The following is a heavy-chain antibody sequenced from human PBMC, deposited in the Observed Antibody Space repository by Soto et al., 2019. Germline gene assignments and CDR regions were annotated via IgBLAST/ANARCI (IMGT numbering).Heavy chain of an antibody. CDR2: IWSDGRNQ. J-gene: IGHJ5*02. Sequence: PGGSLRLSCAASGFAFNTYGFHWVRQAPGKGLEWVAVIWSDGRNQNYGDSVKGRFTTSKDSSKNTLYLQMNSLRAEDTAVYYCARDRLAAAGPNWFDPWGQGTLVTVSS. CDR1: GFAFNTYG. D-gene: IGHD6-13*01. V-gene: IGHV3-33*01. CDR3: ARDRLAAAGPNWFDP.